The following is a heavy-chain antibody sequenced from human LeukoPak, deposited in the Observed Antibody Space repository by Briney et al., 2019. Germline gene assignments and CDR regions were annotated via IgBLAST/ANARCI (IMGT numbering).Heavy chain of an antibody. CDR1: GFTFSSYA. CDR2: ISGSGGST. Sequence: GGSLRLSCAASGFTFSSYAMSWVRQAPGKGLEWVSAISGSGGSTYYADSVKGRSTISRDNSKNTLYLQMNSLRAEDTAVYYCAKRDDFWSGPSDYWGQGTLVTVSS. D-gene: IGHD3-3*01. CDR3: AKRDDFWSGPSDY. V-gene: IGHV3-23*01. J-gene: IGHJ4*02.